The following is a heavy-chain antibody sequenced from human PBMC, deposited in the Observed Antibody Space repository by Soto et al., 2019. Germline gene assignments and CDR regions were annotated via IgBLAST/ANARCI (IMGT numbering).Heavy chain of an antibody. CDR1: GFTFDDYA. V-gene: IGHV3-9*01. J-gene: IGHJ4*02. CDR3: AKDMHQLLTGYFDY. Sequence: PGGSLRLSCAASGFTFDDYAMHWVRQAPGKGLEWVSGISWNSGSIGYADSVKGRFTISRDNAKNSLYLQMNSLRAEDTALYYCAKDMHQLLTGYFDYWGQGTLVTVSS. D-gene: IGHD2-2*01. CDR2: ISWNSGSI.